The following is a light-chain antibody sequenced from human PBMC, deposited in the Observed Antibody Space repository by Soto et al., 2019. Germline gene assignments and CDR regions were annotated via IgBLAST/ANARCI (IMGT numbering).Light chain of an antibody. CDR3: QQYGSSPAT. CDR1: QSVSSSY. CDR2: GAS. Sequence: EIVLTQSPGTLSLSPGERATLSCRASQSVSSSYLAWYQQKPGQAPRLLIYGASSRATGIPDRFSGSGPGTDFTLTISRLEPEDFAVYYCQQYGSSPATFGQGTRLEI. V-gene: IGKV3-20*01. J-gene: IGKJ5*01.